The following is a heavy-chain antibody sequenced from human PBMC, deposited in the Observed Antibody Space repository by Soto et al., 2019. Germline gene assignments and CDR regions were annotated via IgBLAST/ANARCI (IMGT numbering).Heavy chain of an antibody. CDR1: GFSFSTYA. D-gene: IGHD3-3*01. CDR2: ISGSGGST. Sequence: EVQLLESGGGLVQPGGSLRLSCAASGFSFSTYAMHWVRQAPGKGLEWVSAISGSGGSTYYAASVKGRFTISRDNSKSTLYLQMNSLRAEDTAGYYCAKVKFDFWDGYEYWGQGTLVTVSS. CDR3: AKVKFDFWDGYEY. V-gene: IGHV3-23*01. J-gene: IGHJ4*02.